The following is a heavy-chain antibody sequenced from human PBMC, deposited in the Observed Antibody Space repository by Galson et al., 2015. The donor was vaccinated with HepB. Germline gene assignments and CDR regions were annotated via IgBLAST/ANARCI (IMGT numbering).Heavy chain of an antibody. CDR1: GDSVSSNSSL. Sequence: CAISGDSVSSNSSLWNRIRQSPSRGLEWLGRTYYRSKWNNDYAVSVISRISITSDTSKNHFSLQLNSVTPEDTAVYFCARVLRLRKGYKSPFDYWGQGTLVTVSS. CDR3: ARVLRLRKGYKSPFDY. D-gene: IGHD5-24*01. CDR2: TYYRSKWNN. V-gene: IGHV6-1*01. J-gene: IGHJ4*02.